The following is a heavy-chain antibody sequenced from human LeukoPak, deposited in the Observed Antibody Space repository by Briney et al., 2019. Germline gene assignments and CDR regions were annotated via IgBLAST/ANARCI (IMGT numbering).Heavy chain of an antibody. CDR2: FTGNDDRT. CDR1: GFTFSSYA. V-gene: IGHV3-23*01. D-gene: IGHD2-8*01. J-gene: IGHJ4*02. CDR3: AKDSCTSAICYTDKFYFDS. Sequence: GGSLRLSCAASGFTFSSYAMSWVRQAPGKGLEWVSGFTGNDDRTYYADSVKGRFTISRDNSKNTLFLQMNTLRAEDTAVYFCAKDSCTSAICYTDKFYFDSWGQGTLVTVSS.